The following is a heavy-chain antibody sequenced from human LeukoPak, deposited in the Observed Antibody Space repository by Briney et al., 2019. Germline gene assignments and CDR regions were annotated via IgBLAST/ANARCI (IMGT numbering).Heavy chain of an antibody. V-gene: IGHV3-23*01. CDR1: GFTFSSYA. D-gene: IGHD3-3*01. CDR2: ISGSGGST. J-gene: IGHJ3*02. CDR3: AGRRITIFGVVTPHAFDI. Sequence: QPGGSLRLSCAASGFTFSSYAMSWVRQAPGKGLEWVSAISGSGGSTYYADSVKGRFTISRDNSKNTLYLQMNSLRAEDTAVYYCAGRRITIFGVVTPHAFDIWGQGTMVTVSS.